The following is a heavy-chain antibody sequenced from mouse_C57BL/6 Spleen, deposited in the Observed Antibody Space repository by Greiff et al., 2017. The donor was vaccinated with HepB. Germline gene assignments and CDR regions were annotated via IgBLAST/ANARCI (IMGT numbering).Heavy chain of an antibody. V-gene: IGHV1-69*01. CDR3: ARRGVPYFDY. CDR2: IDPSDSYT. CDR1: GYTFTSYW. J-gene: IGHJ2*01. Sequence: QVQLQQPGAELVMPGASVKLSCKASGYTFTSYWMHWVKQRPGQGLEWIGEIDPSDSYTNYNQKFKGKSTLTVDKSSSTAYMQLSSLTSEDSAVYYWARRGVPYFDYWGQGTTLTVSS.